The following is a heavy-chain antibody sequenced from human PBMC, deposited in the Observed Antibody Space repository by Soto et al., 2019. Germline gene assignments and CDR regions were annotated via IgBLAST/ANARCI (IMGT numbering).Heavy chain of an antibody. CDR1: GGSISSYY. V-gene: IGHV4-59*01. D-gene: IGHD5-18*01. Sequence: PSGTLSLTCTVSGGSISSYYWSWIRQPPGKGLEWIGYIYYNGSTNYNPSLKIRVTISVDTSKNQFSLKLSSVTAADTAVYYCARTLYSYGPRFDYWGQGTLVTVSS. CDR2: IYYNGST. CDR3: ARTLYSYGPRFDY. J-gene: IGHJ4*02.